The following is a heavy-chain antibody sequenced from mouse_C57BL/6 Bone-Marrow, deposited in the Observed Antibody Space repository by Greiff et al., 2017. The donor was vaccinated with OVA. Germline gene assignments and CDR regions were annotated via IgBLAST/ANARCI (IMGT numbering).Heavy chain of an antibody. Sequence: QVQLQQSGAELVKPGASVKLSCTASGYTFTSYWMHWVKQRPGQGLEWIGRIDPNSGGTEYNEKFQGKATMTVDTSSSTAYMQLSSLTSEDSAVYYCARGILGWVVHPAYWGQGTLVTVSA. CDR2: IDPNSGGT. CDR1: GYTFTSYW. V-gene: IGHV1-72*01. CDR3: ARGILGWVVHPAY. D-gene: IGHD1-1*01. J-gene: IGHJ3*01.